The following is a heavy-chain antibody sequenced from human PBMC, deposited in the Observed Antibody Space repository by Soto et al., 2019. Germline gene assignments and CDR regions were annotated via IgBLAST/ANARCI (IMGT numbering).Heavy chain of an antibody. D-gene: IGHD3-10*01. CDR2: ISTSSSTI. J-gene: IGHJ5*02. CDR1: GFTFSSYN. V-gene: IGHV3-48*02. Sequence: GGSLRLSCAASGFTFSSYNMNWVRQAPGKGLEWVSYISTSSSTIYYADSVKGRFTISRDNAKNSLYLQMNSLRDEDTAVYYCARDYGFYGSGSYPNWFDPWGQGTQVTVSS. CDR3: ARDYGFYGSGSYPNWFDP.